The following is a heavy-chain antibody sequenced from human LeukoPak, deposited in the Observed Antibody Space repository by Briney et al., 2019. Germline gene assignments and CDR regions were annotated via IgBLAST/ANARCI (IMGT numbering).Heavy chain of an antibody. CDR1: GYTFTGYY. V-gene: IGHV1-2*02. J-gene: IGHJ4*02. Sequence: ASVKVSCKASGYTFTGYYMHSVRQAPGQGLEWMGWINPNSGSTNYAQKFQGRVTMARDTSISTAYMELSRLRSDDTAVYYCARSRRSGWYLDYWGQGTLVTVSS. CDR2: INPNSGST. CDR3: ARSRRSGWYLDY. D-gene: IGHD6-19*01.